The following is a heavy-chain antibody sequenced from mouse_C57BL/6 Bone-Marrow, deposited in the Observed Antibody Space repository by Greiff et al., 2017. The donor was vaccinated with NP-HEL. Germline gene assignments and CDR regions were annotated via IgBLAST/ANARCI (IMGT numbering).Heavy chain of an antibody. V-gene: IGHV2-9-1*01. CDR3: ATYGHYYAMDY. Sequence: QVQLKESGPGLVAPSQSLSITCTVSGFSLTSYAISWVRQPPGKGLEWLVVIWTGGGTNYNSALKSRLSISKDNSKSQVFLKMNSLQTDDTARYYCATYGHYYAMDYWGQGTSVTVSS. CDR2: IWTGGGT. CDR1: GFSLTSYA. D-gene: IGHD1-1*01. J-gene: IGHJ4*01.